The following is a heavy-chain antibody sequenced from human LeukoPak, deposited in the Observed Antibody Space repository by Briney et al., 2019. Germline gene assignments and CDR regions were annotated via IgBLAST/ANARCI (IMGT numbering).Heavy chain of an antibody. D-gene: IGHD3-10*01. CDR2: IYYSGST. V-gene: IGHV4-39*07. CDR1: GGSISSSSYY. J-gene: IGHJ6*03. Sequence: PSETLSLTCTVSGGSISSSSYYWGWIRQPPGKGLEWIGSIYYSGSTYYNPSLKSRVTISVDTSKNQFSLKLSSVTAADTAVYYCARVWLLREDYYYMDVWGKGTTVTVSS. CDR3: ARVWLLREDYYYMDV.